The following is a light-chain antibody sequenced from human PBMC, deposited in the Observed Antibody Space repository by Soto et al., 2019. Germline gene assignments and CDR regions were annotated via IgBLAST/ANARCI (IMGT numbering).Light chain of an antibody. Sequence: DIQLIQSPSSLSASVGDRVTITCHTSQRVSSYLNWYQQKPGKAPKLLINAVSTLHSGVPSRFSGSGSETDFTLTISSLQPEDSVTYHCQQSYTTPSWTFGQGTKVEI. CDR1: QRVSSY. CDR3: QQSYTTPSWT. CDR2: AVS. J-gene: IGKJ1*01. V-gene: IGKV1-39*01.